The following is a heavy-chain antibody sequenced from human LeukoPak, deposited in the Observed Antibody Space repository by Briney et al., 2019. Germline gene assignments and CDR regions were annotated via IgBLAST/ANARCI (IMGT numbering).Heavy chain of an antibody. Sequence: SETLSLTCTVSGGSISSGDYYWSWIRQPPGKGLEWIGYIYYSGSTYYNPSLKSRVTISVDTSKNQFSLKLSSATAADTAVYYCARDMMEAFDIWGQGTMVTVSS. CDR1: GGSISSGDYY. CDR2: IYYSGST. V-gene: IGHV4-30-4*08. CDR3: ARDMMEAFDI. J-gene: IGHJ3*02. D-gene: IGHD2-15*01.